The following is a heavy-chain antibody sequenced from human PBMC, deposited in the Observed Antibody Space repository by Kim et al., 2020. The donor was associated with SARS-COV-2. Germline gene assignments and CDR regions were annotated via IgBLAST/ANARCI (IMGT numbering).Heavy chain of an antibody. CDR2: MWYEGNNR. Sequence: GGSLRLSCSASGFSFSEYGMHWVRQAPGKGLEWVAVMWYEGNNRYMTESVKGQFTISRENSKNTLYLQMNSLRAEDTAVYYCPRSQFGRRDTVTALDYWGQGTPVIVPS. CDR1: GFSFSEYG. D-gene: IGHD4-17*01. V-gene: IGHV3-33*01. CDR3: PRSQFGRRDTVTALDY. J-gene: IGHJ4*02.